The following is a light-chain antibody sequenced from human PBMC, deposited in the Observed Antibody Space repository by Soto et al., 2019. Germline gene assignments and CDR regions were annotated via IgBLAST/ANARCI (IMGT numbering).Light chain of an antibody. V-gene: IGLV2-14*01. Sequence: QSALTQPASVSGSPGQSITISCTGTSSDVGGYNSVSWYQQHPGKAPKLMIYEVSNRPSGVSNRFSGSKSGNTASLTISGLQAEDEADYYCSSYTSNSIYVFGTGTKLTVL. CDR3: SSYTSNSIYV. J-gene: IGLJ1*01. CDR2: EVS. CDR1: SSDVGGYNS.